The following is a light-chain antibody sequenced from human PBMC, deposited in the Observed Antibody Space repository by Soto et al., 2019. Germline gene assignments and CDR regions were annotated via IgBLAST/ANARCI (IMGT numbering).Light chain of an antibody. CDR1: SSDVGGYNY. Sequence: QSALTQPXSXSXSPGQXVTXXXTGTSSDVGGYNYVSWYQQHPGKAPKLMIYEVSKRPSGVPDRFSGSKSGNTASLTVSGLQAEDEADYYCSSYAGSNNFVFGTGTKLTVL. CDR2: EVS. V-gene: IGLV2-8*01. J-gene: IGLJ1*01. CDR3: SSYAGSNNFV.